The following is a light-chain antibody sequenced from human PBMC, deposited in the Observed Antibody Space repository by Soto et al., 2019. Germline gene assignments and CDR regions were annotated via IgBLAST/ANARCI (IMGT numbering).Light chain of an antibody. J-gene: IGLJ3*02. CDR1: SSDVGRYNH. CDR3: CSYAGSSTWV. Sequence: QSALTQPPSASGSPGQSVTISCTGTSSDVGRYNHVSWYQQHPGKAPKLMIFDVNKRPSGVPDRFSGSKSGNTASLTVSGLQAEDEADYYCCSYAGSSTWVFGGGTKLTVL. V-gene: IGLV2-8*01. CDR2: DVN.